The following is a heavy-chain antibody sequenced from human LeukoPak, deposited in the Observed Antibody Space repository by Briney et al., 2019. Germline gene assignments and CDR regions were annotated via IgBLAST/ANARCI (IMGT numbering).Heavy chain of an antibody. CDR2: ISAYNGNT. CDR1: GYTFTDFY. V-gene: IGHV1-18*04. J-gene: IGHJ4*02. D-gene: IGHD6-13*01. Sequence: ASVKVSCKASGYTFTDFYMHWVRQAPGQGLEWMGWISAYNGNTNFAQKLQGRVTMTTDTSTSTAYMELRSLRSDDTAVYYCARDRGSSWYTADYWGQGTLVTVSS. CDR3: ARDRGSSWYTADY.